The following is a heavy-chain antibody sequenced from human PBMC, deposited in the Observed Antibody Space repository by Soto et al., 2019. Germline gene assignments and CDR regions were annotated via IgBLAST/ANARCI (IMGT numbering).Heavy chain of an antibody. CDR3: ARDLTAAGNYYYSGMDV. CDR2: ISADNGNT. D-gene: IGHD6-13*01. Sequence: GASVKVSCKASGDTYTSYGISWVRQAPGQGLEWMGWISADNGNTNYAQKLQGRVTMTTDTSTSTAYMELRSLRSDDTAVYYCARDLTAAGNYYYSGMDVWGQGTTVTVSS. CDR1: GDTYTSYG. J-gene: IGHJ6*02. V-gene: IGHV1-18*01.